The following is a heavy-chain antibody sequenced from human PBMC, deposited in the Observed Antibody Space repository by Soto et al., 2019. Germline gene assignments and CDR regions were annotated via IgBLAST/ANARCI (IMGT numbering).Heavy chain of an antibody. J-gene: IGHJ4*02. CDR3: AAPYSTGHRLLGY. CDR2: ISSSSTFT. V-gene: IGHV3-21*01. CDR1: GFTFSGYS. D-gene: IGHD6-19*01. Sequence: PGGSLRLSCVASGFTFSGYSVSWVRDAPGKGLEWLSSISSSSTFTHYADSVKGRFTISRDNAKNSLYLQMNSLRAEDTAVYYCAAPYSTGHRLLGYWGQGTLVTVSS.